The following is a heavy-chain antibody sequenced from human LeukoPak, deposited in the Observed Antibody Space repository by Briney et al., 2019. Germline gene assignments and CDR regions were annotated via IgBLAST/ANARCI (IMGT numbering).Heavy chain of an antibody. D-gene: IGHD2-15*01. Sequence: PGGSLRLSCAASGFTFSSYCMHWIRQAPGKGLEWVAVISYDGSNKYYADSVKGRFTISRDNAKNSLYLQMNSLRAEDTAVYYCARSSAGFDYWGQGTLVTVSS. CDR3: ARSSAGFDY. CDR1: GFTFSSYC. CDR2: ISYDGSNK. V-gene: IGHV3-30*03. J-gene: IGHJ4*02.